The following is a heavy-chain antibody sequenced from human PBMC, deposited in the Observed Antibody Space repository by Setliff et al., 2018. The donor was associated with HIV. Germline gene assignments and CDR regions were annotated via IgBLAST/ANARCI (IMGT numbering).Heavy chain of an antibody. J-gene: IGHJ4*02. CDR2: IYYSGST. CDR3: ARDRLDRHDTSGYTHAYFDY. Sequence: SETLSLTCTVSGGSISSSSYYWGWIRQPPGQGLEWIGSIYYSGSTYYNPSLKSRVTISVDTSKNQFSLKLSSVTAADTAVYYCARDRLDRHDTSGYTHAYFDYWGQGTLVTVSS. CDR1: GGSISSSSYY. V-gene: IGHV4-39*02. D-gene: IGHD3-22*01.